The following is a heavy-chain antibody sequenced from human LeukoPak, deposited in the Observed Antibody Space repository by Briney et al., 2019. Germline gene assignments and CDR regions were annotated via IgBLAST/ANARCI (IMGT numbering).Heavy chain of an antibody. V-gene: IGHV4-34*01. CDR3: ARVKGNFDY. CDR1: GGSFSGYY. J-gene: IGHJ4*02. CDR2: INHSGST. D-gene: IGHD3-10*01. Sequence: SETLSLTCVVYGGSFSGYYWSWIRQPPGKGLEWIGEINHSGSTNYNPSLKSRVTISVDTSKNQFSLKLSSVTAADTAVYYCARVKGNFDYWGQGTLVTVSS.